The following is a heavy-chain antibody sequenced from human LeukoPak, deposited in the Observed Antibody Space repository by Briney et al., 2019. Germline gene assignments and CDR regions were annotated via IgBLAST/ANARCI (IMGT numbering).Heavy chain of an antibody. CDR1: GGSISSYF. Sequence: SETLSLTCTISGGSISSYFWSWIRQPPGKGLEWIGEINHSGSTNYNPSLKSRVTISVDTSKNQFSLKLSSVTAADTAVYYCARGRARGVVILGPYYYYMDVWGKGTTVTVSS. D-gene: IGHD3-3*01. V-gene: IGHV4-34*01. J-gene: IGHJ6*03. CDR3: ARGRARGVVILGPYYYYMDV. CDR2: INHSGST.